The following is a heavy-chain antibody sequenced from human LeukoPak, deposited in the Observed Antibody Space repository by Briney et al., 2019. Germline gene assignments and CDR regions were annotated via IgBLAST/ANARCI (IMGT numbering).Heavy chain of an antibody. CDR3: VRDQQPEVPTSDSSPSA. Sequence: PGGSLRLSCAASGFTFSFYSMPWVRQAPGKGLEWVSCISSSGTYIYYADSVKGRFIISRDNDKNSLHLQMNILRADDTAVYYCVRDQQPEVPTSDSSPSAWGQGTLVTVSS. J-gene: IGHJ5*02. V-gene: IGHV3-21*01. CDR2: ISSSGTYI. D-gene: IGHD2-2*01. CDR1: GFTFSFYS.